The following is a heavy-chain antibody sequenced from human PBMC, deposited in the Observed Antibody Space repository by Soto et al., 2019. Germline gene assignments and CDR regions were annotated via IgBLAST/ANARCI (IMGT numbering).Heavy chain of an antibody. CDR1: GYTFTSYA. J-gene: IGHJ4*02. Sequence: QVQLVQSGAETKKPGASVKISCKASGYTFTSYAMHWVRQAPGQGLEWMGWINAGNGNTKYSQNFQGRVTLTRDTSASTAYMELSSLRSEDTAVYYCASLGSGWNDYWGQGTLVTVSS. CDR2: INAGNGNT. CDR3: ASLGSGWNDY. V-gene: IGHV1-3*01. D-gene: IGHD6-19*01.